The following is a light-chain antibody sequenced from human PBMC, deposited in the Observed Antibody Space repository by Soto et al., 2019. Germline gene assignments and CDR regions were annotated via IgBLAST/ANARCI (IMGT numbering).Light chain of an antibody. CDR3: QQYNSYPLT. V-gene: IGKV1-5*01. CDR1: QSISSW. CDR2: DAS. Sequence: DIQMTNNHTTLSASVGDRVTITCRASQSISSWLAWYQQKPGKAPKLLIYDASSLESGVPSRFSGSGSGTEFTLTISSLQPDDFATYYCQQYNSYPLTFGGGTKVDI. J-gene: IGKJ4*01.